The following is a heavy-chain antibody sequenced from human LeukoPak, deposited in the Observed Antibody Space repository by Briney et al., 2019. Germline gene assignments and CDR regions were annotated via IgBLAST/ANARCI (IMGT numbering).Heavy chain of an antibody. CDR3: ARVLPGRKRISIVRGVPRCFDY. CDR1: GGSISSSSYY. V-gene: IGHV4-39*07. CDR2: IYYSGST. D-gene: IGHD3-10*01. J-gene: IGHJ4*02. Sequence: SETLSLTCTVSGGSISSSSYYWGWIRQPPGKGLEWIGSIYYSGSTYYNPSLKSRVTISVDTSKNQFSLKLSSVTAADTAVCYCARVLPGRKRISIVRGVPRCFDYWGQGTLVTVSS.